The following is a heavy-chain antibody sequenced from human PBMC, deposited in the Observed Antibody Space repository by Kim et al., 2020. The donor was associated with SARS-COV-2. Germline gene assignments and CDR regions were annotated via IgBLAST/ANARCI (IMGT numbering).Heavy chain of an antibody. CDR2: ISYDGSNK. V-gene: IGHV3-30*18. D-gene: IGHD3-10*01. CDR3: AKGHYYGSGSYSWFDP. Sequence: GGSLRLSCAASGFTFSSYGMHWVRQAPGKGLEWVAVISYDGSNKYYADSVKGRFTISRDNSKNTLYLQMNSLRAEDTAVYYCAKGHYYGSGSYSWFDPWGQGTLVTVSS. J-gene: IGHJ5*02. CDR1: GFTFSSYG.